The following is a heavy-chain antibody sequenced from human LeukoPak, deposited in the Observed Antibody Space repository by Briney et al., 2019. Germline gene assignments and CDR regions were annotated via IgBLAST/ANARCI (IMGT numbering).Heavy chain of an antibody. CDR2: IYTGGST. Sequence: PSETLSLTCTVSGGSISPYYWSWVRQPAGKGLEWIGRIYTGGSTNYNPSLKSRVTMSVDTSKYQFSLKLSSVTAADTAVYYCARGNTLCSGGSCPTNIDYWGQGTLVTVSS. CDR1: GGSISPYY. CDR3: ARGNTLCSGGSCPTNIDY. V-gene: IGHV4-4*07. J-gene: IGHJ4*02. D-gene: IGHD2-15*01.